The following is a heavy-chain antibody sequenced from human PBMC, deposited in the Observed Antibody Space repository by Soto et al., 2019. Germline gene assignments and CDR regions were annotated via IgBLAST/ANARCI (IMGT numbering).Heavy chain of an antibody. CDR1: GFTFSSYA. J-gene: IGHJ3*02. D-gene: IGHD2-15*01. CDR2: ISGSGITT. Sequence: EMQLLESGGDLVQPGGSLRLSCAASGFTFSSYAMTWVRQAPGKRLQYISAISGSGITTYSADSMKGRFTISRDNSKNTLYLQMNSLRAEDTAVYYCAKDRDDIGMVDAFEIWGQGTMVTVSS. V-gene: IGHV3-23*01. CDR3: AKDRDDIGMVDAFEI.